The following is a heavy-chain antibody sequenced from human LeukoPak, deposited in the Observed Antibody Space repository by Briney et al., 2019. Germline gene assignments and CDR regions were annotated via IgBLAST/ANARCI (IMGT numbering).Heavy chain of an antibody. CDR2: ISWNSGGI. CDR1: GFTFDDYA. Sequence: GGSLRLSCAASGFTFDDYAMHWVRQAPGKGLEWVSGISWNSGGIGYADSVKGRFTISRDNAKNSLYLQMNSLRAEDTALYYCAKGRGGGKYSGYLFDYWGQGTLVTVSS. CDR3: AKGRGGGKYSGYLFDY. D-gene: IGHD5-12*01. J-gene: IGHJ4*02. V-gene: IGHV3-9*01.